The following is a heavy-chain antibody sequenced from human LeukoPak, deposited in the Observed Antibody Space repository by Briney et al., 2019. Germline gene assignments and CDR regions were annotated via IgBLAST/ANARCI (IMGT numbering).Heavy chain of an antibody. CDR1: GFTFSSYW. D-gene: IGHD1-26*01. J-gene: IGHJ3*02. CDR3: ARALGGSSVGIDM. Sequence: GGSLRLSCAASGFTFSSYWMHWVRQAPGKGLVWVSRISSDGSSTGYADSVKGRFTISRDNAKNTVHLQMNSLRAEDTAVYYCARALGGSSVGIDMWGQGTMVTVSS. CDR2: ISSDGSST. V-gene: IGHV3-74*01.